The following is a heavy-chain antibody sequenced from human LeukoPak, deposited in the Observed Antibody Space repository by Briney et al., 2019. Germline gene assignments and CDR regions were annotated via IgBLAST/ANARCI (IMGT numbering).Heavy chain of an antibody. D-gene: IGHD6-6*01. CDR2: IYYSGST. Sequence: SETLSLTCTASGGSISSYYWSWIRQPPRKGLAWIGYIYYSGSTNYNPSFKSRVTISVDTSKNQFSLKLSSVTAADTAVYYCASGSEGYSSSLMPAYYFDYWGQGTLVTVSS. CDR3: ASGSEGYSSSLMPAYYFDY. CDR1: GGSISSYY. J-gene: IGHJ4*02. V-gene: IGHV4-59*01.